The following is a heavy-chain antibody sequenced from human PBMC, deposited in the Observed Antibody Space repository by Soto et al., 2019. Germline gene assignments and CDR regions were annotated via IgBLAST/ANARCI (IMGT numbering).Heavy chain of an antibody. CDR3: ARVAPGYCTNGVCYSIDY. CDR1: GYTFTSYG. V-gene: IGHV1-18*04. J-gene: IGHJ4*02. Sequence: GASVKPSCKASGYTFTSYGISWVRQAPGQGLEWMGWISAYNGNTNYAQKLQGRVTMTTDTSTSTAYMELRSLRSDDTAVYYCARVAPGYCTNGVCYSIDYWGQGTLVTVSS. CDR2: ISAYNGNT. D-gene: IGHD2-8*01.